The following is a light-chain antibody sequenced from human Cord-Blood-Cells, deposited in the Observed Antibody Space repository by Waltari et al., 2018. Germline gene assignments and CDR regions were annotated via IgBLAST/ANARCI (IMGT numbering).Light chain of an antibody. Sequence: QSALTQPPSASGSPGQSVTISCTGTSRDVGGYNYVSWYQQHPGKAPKLMIYGISKRPSGVPDRFSGSKSGNTASLTVSGLQAEDEADYYCSSYACSNNLVFGGGTKLTVL. CDR1: SRDVGGYNY. CDR3: SSYACSNNLV. J-gene: IGLJ2*01. V-gene: IGLV2-8*01. CDR2: GIS.